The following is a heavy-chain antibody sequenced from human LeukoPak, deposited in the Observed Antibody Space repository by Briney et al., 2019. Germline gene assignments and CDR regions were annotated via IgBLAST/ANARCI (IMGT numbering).Heavy chain of an antibody. J-gene: IGHJ3*02. V-gene: IGHV1-8*03. CDR1: GYTFTSSD. CDR3: ARDVYYDFWSGYYRGAFDI. CDR2: MNPNSGNT. D-gene: IGHD3-3*01. Sequence: ASVKVSCKASGYTFTSSDINWVRQATGQGLEWMGWMNPNSGNTGYAQKFQGRVTITRNTSISTAYMELSSLRSEDTAVYYCARDVYYDFWSGYYRGAFDIWGQGTMVTVPS.